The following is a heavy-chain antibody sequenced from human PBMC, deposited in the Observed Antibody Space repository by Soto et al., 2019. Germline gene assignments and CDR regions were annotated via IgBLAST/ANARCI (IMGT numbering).Heavy chain of an antibody. J-gene: IGHJ4*02. D-gene: IGHD3-3*01. CDR3: AKGAVTSIFAYLDY. CDR1: GFTFDDYA. CDR2: ISWNSGNI. Sequence: EVHLVESGGGLVQPGRSLRLSCAASGFTFDDYAMHWVRQVPGKGLEWVSSISWNSGNIVYADSVKGRFTISRDSANNSLHLQMNSLKTEDTALYYCAKGAVTSIFAYLDYWGQGTLVTVSS. V-gene: IGHV3-9*01.